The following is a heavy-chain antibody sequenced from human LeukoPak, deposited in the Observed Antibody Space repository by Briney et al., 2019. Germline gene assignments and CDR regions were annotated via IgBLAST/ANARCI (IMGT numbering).Heavy chain of an antibody. CDR3: ARSGIRSDHYNYMDV. D-gene: IGHD3-3*01. Sequence: GGSLRLSCSGSGFPFITYSMNWVRQAPGKGLEGVSTISSSGTYIYNADSVKGRFTISRDNDKNSLYLQMTSLRVEDTAVYYCARSGIRSDHYNYMDVWGNGTMVTVSS. CDR2: ISSSGTYI. V-gene: IGHV3-21*01. CDR1: GFPFITYS. J-gene: IGHJ6*03.